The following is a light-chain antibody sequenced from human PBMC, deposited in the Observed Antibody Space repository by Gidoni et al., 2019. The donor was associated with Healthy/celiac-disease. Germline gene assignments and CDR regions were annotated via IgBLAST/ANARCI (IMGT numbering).Light chain of an antibody. CDR2: AAS. V-gene: IGKV1-9*01. Sequence: DIQLTQSPSFLSASVGDRVTITCWASQGISSYLAWYQQKPGKAPKLLIYAASTLQSGVPSRSSGSGSGTEFTLTISSLQPEDFATYYCQQLNSYPLITFGQGTRLEIK. CDR1: QGISSY. CDR3: QQLNSYPLIT. J-gene: IGKJ5*01.